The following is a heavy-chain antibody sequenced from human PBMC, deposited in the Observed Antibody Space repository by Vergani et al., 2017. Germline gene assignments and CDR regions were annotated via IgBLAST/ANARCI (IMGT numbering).Heavy chain of an antibody. CDR2: INHSGST. CDR1: GGSFSGYY. V-gene: IGHV4-34*01. J-gene: IGHJ6*02. D-gene: IGHD2-2*01. CDR3: ARARYCSSTSCYFLRGMDV. Sequence: QVQLQQWGAGLLKPSETLSLTCAVYGGSFSGYYWSWIRQPPGKGLEWIGEINHSGSTNYNPSLKSRVTISVDTSTNQFSLKLSSVTAADTAVYYCARARYCSSTSCYFLRGMDVWGQGTTVTVSS.